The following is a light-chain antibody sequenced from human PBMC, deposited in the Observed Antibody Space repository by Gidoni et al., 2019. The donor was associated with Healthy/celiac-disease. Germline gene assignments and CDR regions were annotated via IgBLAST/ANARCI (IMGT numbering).Light chain of an antibody. CDR3: QQTYSSPRT. Sequence: DIQVTQYPSSLSASVGARVTITCRASQSISTYLNWYQQKPGNAPKLLIYATSSLQSGVPSRFSGSGSGTDFTLTITSLQPEDFATYYCQQTYSSPRTFGQGTTVEI. CDR2: ATS. J-gene: IGKJ1*01. V-gene: IGKV1-39*01. CDR1: QSISTY.